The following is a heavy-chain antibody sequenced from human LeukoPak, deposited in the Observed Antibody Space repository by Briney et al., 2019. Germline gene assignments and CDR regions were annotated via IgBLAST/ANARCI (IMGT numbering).Heavy chain of an antibody. V-gene: IGHV3-7*03. CDR3: ARFGAVAGIDY. D-gene: IGHD6-19*01. CDR1: GFTFSSYW. J-gene: IGHJ4*02. Sequence: QSGGSLRPSCAASGFTFSSYWMSWVRQAPGEGLEWVANIKQDGSEKYYVDSVKGRFTISRDNAKNSLYLQMNSLRAEDTATYYCARFGAVAGIDYWGQGTLVTVSS. CDR2: IKQDGSEK.